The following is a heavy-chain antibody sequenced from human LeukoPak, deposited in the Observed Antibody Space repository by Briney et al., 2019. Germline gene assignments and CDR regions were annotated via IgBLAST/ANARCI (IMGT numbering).Heavy chain of an antibody. J-gene: IGHJ6*03. V-gene: IGHV1-18*01. CDR3: ARDYRPNYYYYMDV. Sequence: ASVKVSCKASGYTFTSYGISWVRQAPGHGLEWMGWISAYNGNTNYAQKLQGRVTITPDTSTSTAYMELRSLRSDDTAVYYCARDYRPNYYYYMDVWGKGTTVTVSS. CDR1: GYTFTSYG. D-gene: IGHD1-14*01. CDR2: ISAYNGNT.